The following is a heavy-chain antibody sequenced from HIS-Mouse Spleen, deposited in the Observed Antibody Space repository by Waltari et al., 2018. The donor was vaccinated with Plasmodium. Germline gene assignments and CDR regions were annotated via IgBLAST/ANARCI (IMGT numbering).Heavy chain of an antibody. J-gene: IGHJ3*02. CDR2: IYSGGST. D-gene: IGHD4-17*01. CDR1: GFPVSSTY. CDR3: ASKTTVTNHAFDI. V-gene: IGHV3-53*01. Sequence: EVQLVESGGGLIQPGGSLSRSCAATGFPVSSTYMSWVRQAPGKGLEWVSVIYSGGSTYYADSVKGRFTISRDNSKNTLYLQMNSLRAEDTAVYYCASKTTVTNHAFDIWGQGTMVTVSS.